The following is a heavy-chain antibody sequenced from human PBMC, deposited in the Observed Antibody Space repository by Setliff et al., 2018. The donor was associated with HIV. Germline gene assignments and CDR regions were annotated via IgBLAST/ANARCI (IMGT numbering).Heavy chain of an antibody. D-gene: IGHD3-10*02. V-gene: IGHV4-38-2*01. CDR1: GYSINNIHY. Sequence: SETLSLTCDVSGYSINNIHYWGWIRQPPGKGLECLGNIYDGGTTYHNPSLKGRVTISIDTSKAQFSLKLISVTAADTAVYYCVRRDVSFLFGQFDSWGQGILVTVST. CDR2: IYDGGTT. CDR3: VRRDVSFLFGQFDS. J-gene: IGHJ4*02.